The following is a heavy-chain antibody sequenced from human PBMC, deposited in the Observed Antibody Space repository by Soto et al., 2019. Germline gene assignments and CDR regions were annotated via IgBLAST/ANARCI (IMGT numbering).Heavy chain of an antibody. Sequence: QVQLVQSGAEVKKPGASVKVSCKASGYTFSSYAMNWVRQAPGQRLEWMGWINGGNGNTKYSQKFQGRVTITRDTSAGAADMGVSSLRAEDTAVYYCARGVSTVTPNWFDPWGQGTLVTVSS. CDR3: ARGVSTVTPNWFDP. D-gene: IGHD4-17*01. J-gene: IGHJ5*02. CDR2: INGGNGNT. CDR1: GYTFSSYA. V-gene: IGHV1-3*01.